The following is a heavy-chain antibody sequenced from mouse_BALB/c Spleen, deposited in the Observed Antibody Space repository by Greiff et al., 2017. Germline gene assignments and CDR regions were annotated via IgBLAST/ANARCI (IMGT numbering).Heavy chain of an antibody. V-gene: IGHV5-12-2*01. Sequence: EVQGVESGGGLVQPGGSLKLSCAASGFTFSSYTMSWVRQTPEKRLEWVAYISNGGGSTYYPDTVKGRFTISRDNAKNTLYLQMSSLKSEDTAMYYCARRNSFYYAMDYWGQGTSVTVSS. CDR1: GFTFSSYT. CDR2: ISNGGGST. CDR3: ARRNSFYYAMDY. J-gene: IGHJ4*01. D-gene: IGHD2-1*01.